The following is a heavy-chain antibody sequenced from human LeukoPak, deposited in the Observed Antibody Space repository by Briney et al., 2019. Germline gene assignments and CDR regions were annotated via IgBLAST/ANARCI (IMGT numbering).Heavy chain of an antibody. V-gene: IGHV4-59*01. D-gene: IGHD5/OR15-5a*01. Sequence: KPSETLSLTCTVSGGSISSYYWSWIRQPPGNGLGWIGYIYYSGSTNYNPSLKSRVTISVDTSKNQFSLKLSSVTAADTAVYYCARETRLPRYYYYYMDVWGKGTTVTVSS. CDR2: IYYSGST. J-gene: IGHJ6*03. CDR3: ARETRLPRYYYYYMDV. CDR1: GGSISSYY.